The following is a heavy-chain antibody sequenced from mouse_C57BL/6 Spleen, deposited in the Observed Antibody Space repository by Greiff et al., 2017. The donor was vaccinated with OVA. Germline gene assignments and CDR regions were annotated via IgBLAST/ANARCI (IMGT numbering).Heavy chain of an antibody. J-gene: IGHJ2*01. CDR2: IDPSDSYT. Sequence: VQLQQPGAELVKPGASVKLSCKASGYTFTSYWMQWVKQRPGQGLEWIGEIDPSDSYTNYNQKFKGKATLTVDTSSSTAYMQLSSLTSEDSAVYYCAREGLLRKGYFDYWGQGTTLTVSS. CDR3: AREGLLRKGYFDY. CDR1: GYTFTSYW. V-gene: IGHV1-50*01. D-gene: IGHD1-1*01.